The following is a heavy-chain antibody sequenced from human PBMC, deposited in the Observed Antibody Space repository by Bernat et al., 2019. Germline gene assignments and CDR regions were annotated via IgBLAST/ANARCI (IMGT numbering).Heavy chain of an antibody. V-gene: IGHV1-69*01. CDR3: AREGGNYYDSSGPNYYYYGMDV. D-gene: IGHD3-22*01. CDR2: IIPIFGTA. CDR1: GGTFSSYA. J-gene: IGHJ6*02. Sequence: QVQLVQSGAEVKKPGSSVKVSCKASGGTFSSYAISWVRQAPGQGLEWMGGIIPIFGTANYAQKFQGRVTSTADESTSTAYMELSSVRAEDTAVYYCAREGGNYYDSSGPNYYYYGMDVWGQGTTVTVSS.